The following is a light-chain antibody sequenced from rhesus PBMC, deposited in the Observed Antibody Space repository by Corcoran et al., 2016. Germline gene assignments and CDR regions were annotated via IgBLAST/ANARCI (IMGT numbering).Light chain of an antibody. Sequence: DIQMTQSPSSLSASVGDTVTITCRASQGISNSLAWYQEKPGKAPKHLIYHAYNLEIGVPSRFSGSGSGTDFTLTISSLQPEDFAIYYCQQHNSYPYSFGQGTKVEIK. CDR2: HAY. J-gene: IGKJ2*01. V-gene: IGKV1S14*01. CDR3: QQHNSYPYS. CDR1: QGISNS.